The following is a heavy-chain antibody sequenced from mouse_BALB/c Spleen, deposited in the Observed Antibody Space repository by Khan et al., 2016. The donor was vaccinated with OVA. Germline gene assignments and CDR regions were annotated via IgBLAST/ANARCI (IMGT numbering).Heavy chain of an antibody. CDR2: IWSGGST. V-gene: IGHV2-2*02. CDR3: ARNYDYDEGLAY. J-gene: IGHJ3*01. Sequence: VQLQESGPGLVQPSQSLSITCTVSGFSLTTYGVHWVRQSPGKGLEWLGVIWSGGSTDYNAAFISRLSISKDSSKSQVFFKMNSLQVNDTAIYXGARNYDYDEGLAYWGQGTLVTVSA. CDR1: GFSLTTYG. D-gene: IGHD2-4*01.